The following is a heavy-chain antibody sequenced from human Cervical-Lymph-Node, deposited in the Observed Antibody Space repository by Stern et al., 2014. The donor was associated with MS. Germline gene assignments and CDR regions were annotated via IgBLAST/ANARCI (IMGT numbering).Heavy chain of an antibody. CDR2: ISAYNGNT. CDR3: ARAAGILDF. Sequence: AQLVESGNEVKKPGASVKVSCEASGYTFTSYGISWVRKAPGQGLEWMGWISAYNGNTNYEQKFQDRVTMTTDTSTSTVYMELRNLRSDDAALYYCARAAGILDFWGQGTLVTVSS. D-gene: IGHD1-1*01. J-gene: IGHJ4*02. V-gene: IGHV1-18*01. CDR1: GYTFTSYG.